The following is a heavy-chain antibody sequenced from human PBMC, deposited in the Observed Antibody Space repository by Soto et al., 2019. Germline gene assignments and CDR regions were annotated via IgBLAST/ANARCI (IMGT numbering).Heavy chain of an antibody. CDR2: INPSSVTA. CDR1: GYTSTNYW. J-gene: IGHJ4*02. CDR3: IREESRTRCFEH. V-gene: IGHV1-46*03. Sequence: QVQLVQSGTEVKKPGASVKVSCQASGYTSTNYWIHWVRQAPGQGLEWMATINPSSVTAYYAQNFQGRVTMTRDSSTSTVYMELSSLTSEDTALYYCIREESRTRCFEHWGQGTLVTVSS. D-gene: IGHD3-3*01.